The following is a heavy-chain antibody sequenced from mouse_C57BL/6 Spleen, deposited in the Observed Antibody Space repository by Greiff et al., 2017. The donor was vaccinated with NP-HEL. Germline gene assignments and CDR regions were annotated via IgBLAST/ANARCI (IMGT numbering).Heavy chain of an antibody. D-gene: IGHD4-1*01. Sequence: EVKVEESGGGLVQPGGSMKLSCAASGFTFSDAWMDWVRQSPEKGLEWVAEIRNKANNHATYYAESVKGRFTISRDDSKSSVYLQMNSLRAEDTGIYYCTGRLGRDYTMDYWGQGTSVTVSS. V-gene: IGHV6-6*01. J-gene: IGHJ4*01. CDR1: GFTFSDAW. CDR3: TGRLGRDYTMDY. CDR2: IRNKANNHAT.